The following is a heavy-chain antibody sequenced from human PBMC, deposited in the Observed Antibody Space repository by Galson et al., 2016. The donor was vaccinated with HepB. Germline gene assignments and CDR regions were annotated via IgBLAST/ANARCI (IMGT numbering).Heavy chain of an antibody. CDR2: VYYNGGT. V-gene: IGHV4-61*03. J-gene: IGHJ6*02. Sequence: SETLSLTCTVSGGSVRSPSYYWTWIRQPPGKGLEWIGYVYYNGGTNYNPSLKSRVTISLDTSKKHFSLQLTSVTAADTAVYYCARDPTVTLALDVWGQGTTVTVSS. CDR1: GGSVRSPSYY. D-gene: IGHD4-17*01. CDR3: ARDPTVTLALDV.